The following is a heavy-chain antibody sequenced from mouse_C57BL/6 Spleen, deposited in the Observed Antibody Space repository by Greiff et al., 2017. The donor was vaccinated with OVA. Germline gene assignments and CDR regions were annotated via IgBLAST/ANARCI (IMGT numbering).Heavy chain of an antibody. J-gene: IGHJ1*03. V-gene: IGHV14-2*01. CDR3: ATLYYYNSSHRYFDV. CDR2: IDPEDGET. D-gene: IGHD1-1*01. CDR1: GFNIKDYY. Sequence: VQLQQSGAELVKPGASVKLSCTASGFNIKDYYMHWVKQRTEQGLEWIGRIDPEDGETKYAPNFQGKAPITADTSSNTAYLQHSSLTSEDTAVYYCATLYYYNSSHRYFDVWGTGTTVTVSS.